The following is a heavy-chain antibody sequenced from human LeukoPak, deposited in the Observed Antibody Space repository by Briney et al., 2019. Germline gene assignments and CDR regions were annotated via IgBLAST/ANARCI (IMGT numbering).Heavy chain of an antibody. CDR3: ARIIAGAGFFYY. V-gene: IGHV3-7*01. J-gene: IGHJ4*02. CDR2: IKQEGSEK. D-gene: IGHD6-13*01. Sequence: GGSLRLSCAASGFTFSSYWMSWVRQAPGKGRVWVANIKQEGSEKYYVDSVKGRFTISRDNAQNSLYLPMNSQRAQDTAVYYCARIIAGAGFFYYSGPGTLVTVSS. CDR1: GFTFSSYW.